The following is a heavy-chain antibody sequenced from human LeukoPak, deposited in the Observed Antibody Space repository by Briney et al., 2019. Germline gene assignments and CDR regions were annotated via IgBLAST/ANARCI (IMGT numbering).Heavy chain of an antibody. CDR1: GFTFSSYS. J-gene: IGHJ6*04. CDR3: ARGYGSGSYDYYYYGMDV. CDR2: ISSSSSYI. V-gene: IGHV3-21*01. D-gene: IGHD3-10*01. Sequence: GGSLRLSCAASGFTFSSYSMKWVRQAPGKGVQWVSSISSSSSYIYYADSVKGRFTISRDNAKNSLYLQMNSLRAEDTAVYYCARGYGSGSYDYYYYGMDVWGEGTTVTVSS.